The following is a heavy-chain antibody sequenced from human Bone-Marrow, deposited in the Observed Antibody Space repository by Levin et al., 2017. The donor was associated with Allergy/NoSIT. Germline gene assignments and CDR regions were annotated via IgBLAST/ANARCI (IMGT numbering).Heavy chain of an antibody. D-gene: IGHD1-26*01. CDR1: GFTFSSYN. Sequence: LSLTCAASGFTFSSYNMNWVRQAPGKGLEWVSSIGGGGGLKFYADSMKGRFTISRDNAKNSLYLQMNSLRAEDTAVYYCATQIATTNEVFDYWGRGTLVTVSS. CDR3: ATQIATTNEVFDY. CDR2: IGGGGGLK. J-gene: IGHJ4*02. V-gene: IGHV3-21*01.